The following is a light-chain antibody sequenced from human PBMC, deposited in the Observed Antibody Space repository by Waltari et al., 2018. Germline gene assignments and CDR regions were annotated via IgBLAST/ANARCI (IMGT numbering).Light chain of an antibody. CDR1: SGHIRHV. J-gene: IGLJ3*02. V-gene: IGLV4-69*01. CDR2: VNSDGSH. Sequence: QLVLTQSPSASASLGASVKLTCTLSSGHIRHVIAWPKQQPRKGPRYLMRVNSDGSHSKGDEIPDRFSGSSSGAERYLTISSLQSEDEADYYCQTGGHGTWVFGGGTKLTVL. CDR3: QTGGHGTWV.